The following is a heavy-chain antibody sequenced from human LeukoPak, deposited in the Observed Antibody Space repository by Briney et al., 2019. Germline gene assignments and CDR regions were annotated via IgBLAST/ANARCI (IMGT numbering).Heavy chain of an antibody. J-gene: IGHJ4*02. Sequence: GGSLRLSCAASGFTFSSYEMNWVRQAPGKGLEWVSYISSSGSTIYCADSVKGRFTISRDNAKNPLYLQMNSLRAEDTAVYYCASFGEAVAVDYWGQGTLVTVSS. CDR3: ASFGEAVAVDY. D-gene: IGHD6-19*01. V-gene: IGHV3-48*03. CDR1: GFTFSSYE. CDR2: ISSSGSTI.